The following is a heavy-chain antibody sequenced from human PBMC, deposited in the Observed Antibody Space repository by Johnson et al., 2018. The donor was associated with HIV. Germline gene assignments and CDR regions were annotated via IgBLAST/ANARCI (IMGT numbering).Heavy chain of an antibody. CDR1: GFTFNRYA. D-gene: IGHD6-13*01. Sequence: QVQLVESGGGAVQPGTSLRLSCAASGFTFNRYAMHWVRQAPGTGLEWVSVIWYDGSTEYYADSVKGRFTISRDNSKNTLYLQMNSLTTEDTAVYYCARVLESKVAAGSWAFDIWGQGTMVTVSS. V-gene: IGHV3-30*19. J-gene: IGHJ3*02. CDR2: IWYDGSTE. CDR3: ARVLESKVAAGSWAFDI.